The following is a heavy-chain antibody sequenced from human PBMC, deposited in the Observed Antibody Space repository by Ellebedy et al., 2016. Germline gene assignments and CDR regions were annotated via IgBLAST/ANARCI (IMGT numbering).Heavy chain of an antibody. V-gene: IGHV4-59*01. CDR3: ARMIAINYFDY. Sequence: GSLRLSCTVTGASTSSYQWSWIRQPPGKGLEWIGYMYYSGSNYNPSLKSRVTISLDTSQNQFSLRLRSVTAADTAVYYCARMIAINYFDYWGQGTLVTVSS. D-gene: IGHD3-22*01. CDR1: GASTSSYQ. CDR2: MYYSGS. J-gene: IGHJ4*02.